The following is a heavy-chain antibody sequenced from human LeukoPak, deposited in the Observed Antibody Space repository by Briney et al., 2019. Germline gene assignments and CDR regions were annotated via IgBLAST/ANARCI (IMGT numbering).Heavy chain of an antibody. D-gene: IGHD5-24*01. CDR3: TRRCKDAYTLYCFDY. Sequence: SETLSLTCTVSGGSINSYYWSWIRQPPGKGLEWIGHMYYSGGTNYNPSLKSRVTISVDTSKNQFSLKLSSVTAADTAVYYCTRRCKDAYTLYCFDYWGQGTLVTVSS. CDR2: MYYSGGT. V-gene: IGHV4-59*01. CDR1: GGSINSYY. J-gene: IGHJ4*02.